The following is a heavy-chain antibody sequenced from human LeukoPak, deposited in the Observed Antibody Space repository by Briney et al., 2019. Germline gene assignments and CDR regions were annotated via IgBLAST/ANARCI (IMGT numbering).Heavy chain of an antibody. Sequence: SETLSLTCTVSGGSISSYYWGWIRQPPGKGLEWIGSVYYSGSTYYNPSFKSRVTISVDTSKNQFSLKLSSVTAADTTVYYCARHDPMDVWGQGTTVTVSS. V-gene: IGHV4-39*01. J-gene: IGHJ6*02. CDR2: VYYSGST. CDR3: ARHDPMDV. CDR1: GGSISSYY.